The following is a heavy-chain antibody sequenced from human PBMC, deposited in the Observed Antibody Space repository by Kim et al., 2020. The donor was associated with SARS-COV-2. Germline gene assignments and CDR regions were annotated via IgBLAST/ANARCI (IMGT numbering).Heavy chain of an antibody. CDR3: AKDVRRELRSGFDY. J-gene: IGHJ4*02. D-gene: IGHD1-7*01. CDR2: ISWNSGSI. V-gene: IGHV3-9*01. Sequence: GGSLRLSCAASGFTFDDYAMHWVRQIPGKGLEWVSGISWNSGSIGYADSVKGRFTISRDNAKNSLYLQMNSLRPEDTASYYCAKDVRRELRSGFDYWGQGTLVTVSS. CDR1: GFTFDDYA.